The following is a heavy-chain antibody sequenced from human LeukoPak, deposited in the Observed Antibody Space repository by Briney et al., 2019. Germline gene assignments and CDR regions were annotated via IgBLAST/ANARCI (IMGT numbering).Heavy chain of an antibody. Sequence: SETLSLTCAVYGGSFSGYYWSWIRQPPGKGLEWIGYIYYSGSTYYNPSLKSRVTISVDTSKNQFSLKLSSVTAADTAVYYCARERTDDFWSGYPLAAFDIWGQGTMVTVSS. CDR2: IYYSGST. D-gene: IGHD3-3*01. CDR3: ARERTDDFWSGYPLAAFDI. V-gene: IGHV4-30-4*01. CDR1: GGSFSGYY. J-gene: IGHJ3*02.